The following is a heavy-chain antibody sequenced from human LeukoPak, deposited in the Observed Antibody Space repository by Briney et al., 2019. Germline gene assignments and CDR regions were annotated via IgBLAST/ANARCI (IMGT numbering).Heavy chain of an antibody. Sequence: GGSLRLSCAASGFPFSNYVMTWVRQAPGKGLEWVSGISGSGDNTWYADSVRGRFTISRDNSKNTLYLQMNSLRAEDTAVYYCAKERYSSSWYDWFDPWGQGTLVTVSS. V-gene: IGHV3-23*01. CDR2: ISGSGDNT. CDR1: GFPFSNYV. D-gene: IGHD6-13*01. CDR3: AKERYSSSWYDWFDP. J-gene: IGHJ5*02.